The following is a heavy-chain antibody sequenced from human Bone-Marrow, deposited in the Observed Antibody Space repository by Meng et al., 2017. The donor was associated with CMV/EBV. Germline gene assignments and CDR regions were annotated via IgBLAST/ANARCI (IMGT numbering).Heavy chain of an antibody. Sequence: GESLKISCTASGFSFADYAMDWVRQAPGKGLEWVSYISSSGSTIYYADSVKGRFTISRDNAKNSLYLQMNSLRAEDTAVYYCARDKYCGGDCYWYFDYWGQGTLVTVSS. J-gene: IGHJ4*02. CDR2: ISSSGSTI. CDR3: ARDKYCGGDCYWYFDY. D-gene: IGHD2-21*01. CDR1: GFSFADYA. V-gene: IGHV3-48*03.